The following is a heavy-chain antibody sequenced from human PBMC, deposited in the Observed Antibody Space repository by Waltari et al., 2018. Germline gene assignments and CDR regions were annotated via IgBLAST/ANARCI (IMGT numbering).Heavy chain of an antibody. CDR3: ASLAYSSSWIDY. J-gene: IGHJ4*02. V-gene: IGHV4-39*07. CDR2: IYYSGST. Sequence: QLQLQESGPGLVKPSETLSLTCTVSGGSISSSSYYWGWIRQPPGKGLELIGSIYYSGSTYYNPSLKSRVTISVDTSKNHFSLKLSSVTAADTAVYYCASLAYSSSWIDYWGQGTLVTVSS. D-gene: IGHD6-13*01. CDR1: GGSISSSSYY.